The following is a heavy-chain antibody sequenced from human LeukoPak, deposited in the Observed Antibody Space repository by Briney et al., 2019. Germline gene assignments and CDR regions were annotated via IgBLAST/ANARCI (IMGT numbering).Heavy chain of an antibody. V-gene: IGHV3-30-3*01. CDR1: GFTFSSYA. Sequence: GGSLRLSCAASGFTFSSYAMHWVRQAPGKGLEWVAVISYDGSNKYYADSVKGRFTISRDNSKNTLYLQMNSLRAEDTAVYYCARERRGAIVAVPAFDPWGQGTLVTVSS. D-gene: IGHD2-2*01. CDR2: ISYDGSNK. J-gene: IGHJ5*02. CDR3: ARERRGAIVAVPAFDP.